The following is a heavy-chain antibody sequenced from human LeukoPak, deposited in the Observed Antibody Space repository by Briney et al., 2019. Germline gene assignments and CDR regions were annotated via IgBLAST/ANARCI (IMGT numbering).Heavy chain of an antibody. D-gene: IGHD3-16*02. J-gene: IGHJ3*02. V-gene: IGHV4-59*01. CDR2: IYYSGST. CDR3: ARDLNGVRAFDN. CDR1: GGSISSYY. Sequence: SETLSLTCTVSGGSISSYYWSWIRQPPGKGLEWIGYIYYSGSTNYNPSLKSRVTISVDTSKNQFSLKLSSVTAADTAVYYCARDLNGVRAFDNWGQGTMVTVSS.